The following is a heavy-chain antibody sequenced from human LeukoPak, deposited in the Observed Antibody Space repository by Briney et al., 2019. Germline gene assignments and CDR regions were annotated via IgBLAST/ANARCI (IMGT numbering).Heavy chain of an antibody. Sequence: PGGSLRLSCAASGLTFSTYAMSWVRQAPGKGLEWVSTNGGRGGGTYYADSVKGRFTISRDNSKNTLYLQMNSPRAEDTAVYYCAKDLAPAAYHGMDAWGQGTTVTVSS. CDR1: GLTFSTYA. V-gene: IGHV3-23*01. J-gene: IGHJ6*02. CDR2: NGGRGGGT. CDR3: AKDLAPAAYHGMDA. D-gene: IGHD2-2*01.